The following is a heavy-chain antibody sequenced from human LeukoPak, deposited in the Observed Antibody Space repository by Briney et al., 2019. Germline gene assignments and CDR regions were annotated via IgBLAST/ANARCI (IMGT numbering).Heavy chain of an antibody. D-gene: IGHD3-10*01. CDR2: ISAYNGNT. CDR1: GYTFTSFG. J-gene: IGHJ4*02. CDR3: ARDRITLVRGVINHPSDY. Sequence: GASVKVSCKTSGYTFTSFGLNWVHQAPGQGLEWMGWISAYNGNTNYAQNLQDRVTMTTDTSTSTAYMELRSLRSDDTAVYYCARDRITLVRGVINHPSDYWGQGTLVTVSS. V-gene: IGHV1-18*01.